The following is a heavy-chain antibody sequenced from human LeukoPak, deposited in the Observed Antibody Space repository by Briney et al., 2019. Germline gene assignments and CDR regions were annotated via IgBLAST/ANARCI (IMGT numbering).Heavy chain of an antibody. CDR1: GFTFSSYW. V-gene: IGHV3-74*01. Sequence: GGSLRLSCAVSGFTFSSYWMHWARQGPGKGLVWVSRMNSAGSDRDYADSVKGRFTISRDNAKNTLYLQMDSLRAEDTAVYFCARGYATRGRDNSVGFDYWGQGALVTVSS. CDR2: MNSAGSDR. J-gene: IGHJ4*02. D-gene: IGHD3-16*01. CDR3: ARGYATRGRDNSVGFDY.